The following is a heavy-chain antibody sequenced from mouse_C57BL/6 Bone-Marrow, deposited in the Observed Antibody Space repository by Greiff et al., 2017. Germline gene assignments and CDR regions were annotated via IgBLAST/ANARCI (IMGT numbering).Heavy chain of an antibody. D-gene: IGHD1-1*01. CDR2: FDPSDSYT. V-gene: IGHV1-50*01. Sequence: QVQLQQPGAELVKPGASVKLSCKASGYTFTSYWMQWVKQRPGQGLEWIGEFDPSDSYTNYNQKFKGKATLTVDTSSSTAYMQLSSLTSEDSAVYYCATTVVFDYWGQGTTLTVSS. CDR3: ATTVVFDY. J-gene: IGHJ2*01. CDR1: GYTFTSYW.